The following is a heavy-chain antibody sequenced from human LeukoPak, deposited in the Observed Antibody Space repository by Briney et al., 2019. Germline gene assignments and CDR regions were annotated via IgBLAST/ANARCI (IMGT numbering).Heavy chain of an antibody. CDR1: GFTFSGHW. J-gene: IGHJ4*02. V-gene: IGHV3-7*01. CDR2: INEDGSQK. CDR3: VRDSRWTFDY. D-gene: IGHD6-13*01. Sequence: GGPLRLSCAASGFTFSGHWMIWVRQAPGKGLEWVANINEDGSQKYYMDSVRGRFTIPRDNAKNSLYLQMNSLRAEDTAVYYCVRDSRWTFDYWGQGTLVTVSS.